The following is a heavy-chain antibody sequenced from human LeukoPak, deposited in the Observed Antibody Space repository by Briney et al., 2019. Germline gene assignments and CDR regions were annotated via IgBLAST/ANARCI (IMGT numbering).Heavy chain of an antibody. CDR2: IIPIFGTA. CDR3: ARGDYYDSSDYLPSDY. CDR1: GGTFSSYA. D-gene: IGHD3-22*01. J-gene: IGHJ4*02. Sequence: SVKVSCKASGGTFSSYAISWVRQAPGQGLEWMGRIIPIFGTANYAQKFQGRVTITTDESTSTAYMELSSLRSEDTAVYYCARGDYYDSSDYLPSDYWGQGTLVTVSS. V-gene: IGHV1-69*05.